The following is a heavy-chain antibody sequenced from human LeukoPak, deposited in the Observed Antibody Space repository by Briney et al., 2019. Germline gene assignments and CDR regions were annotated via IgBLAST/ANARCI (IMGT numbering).Heavy chain of an antibody. Sequence: GGSLRLSCAASGFTVSSNYMSWVRQAPGKGLEWVSVIYSGGSTYYADSVKGRFTISRDNSKNTLYLQMNSLRAEDTAVYYCAKIRVIFNWNYAYYFDYWGQGSLVTVSS. V-gene: IGHV3-53*05. J-gene: IGHJ4*02. CDR1: GFTVSSNY. CDR2: IYSGGST. CDR3: AKIRVIFNWNYAYYFDY. D-gene: IGHD1-7*01.